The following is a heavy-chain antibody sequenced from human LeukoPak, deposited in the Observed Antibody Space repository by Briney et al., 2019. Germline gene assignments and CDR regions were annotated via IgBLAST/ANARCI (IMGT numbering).Heavy chain of an antibody. Sequence: LGESLKISCQGSGYSFTSYWIGWGRQMPGKGLEWRGIIFTGDSDTRYSPSFQGQVTISADKSINPAYLQWSSLKASDSAMYFCAKFGGYGVTHGVDVWGQGTTVTVSS. V-gene: IGHV5-51*01. CDR3: AKFGGYGVTHGVDV. D-gene: IGHD5-12*01. CDR2: IFTGDSDT. J-gene: IGHJ6*02. CDR1: GYSFTSYW.